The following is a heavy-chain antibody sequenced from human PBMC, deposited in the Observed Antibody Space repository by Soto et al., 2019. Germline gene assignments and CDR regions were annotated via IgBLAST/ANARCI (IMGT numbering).Heavy chain of an antibody. Sequence: GGSLRLSCVASGLTFVSRAMSWVRQFTGEGLEWVSTITDTGGDAKYADSVRGRFAIPRDHSKNTLSLQMSTLRAEDSAIYFCVRGSKDSYPGSRIFDFWGRGTLVTVAS. CDR3: VRGSKDSYPGSRIFDF. V-gene: IGHV3-23*01. D-gene: IGHD3-10*01. CDR1: GLTFVSRA. J-gene: IGHJ4*02. CDR2: ITDTGGDA.